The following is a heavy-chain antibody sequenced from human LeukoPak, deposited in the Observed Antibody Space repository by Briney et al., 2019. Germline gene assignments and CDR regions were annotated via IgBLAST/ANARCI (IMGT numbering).Heavy chain of an antibody. CDR3: ARDDFWSAYLVEYYFDY. CDR2: ISAYNGNT. CDR1: GYTFTGYG. J-gene: IGHJ4*02. V-gene: IGHV1-18*01. Sequence: ASVKVSCKASGYTFTGYGVSWVRQAPGQGLEWMGWISAYNGNTKYAQEFQGRVTMTTDTSTSTAYMELRSLRSDDTAVYYCARDDFWSAYLVEYYFDYWGQGTLVTVSS. D-gene: IGHD3-3*01.